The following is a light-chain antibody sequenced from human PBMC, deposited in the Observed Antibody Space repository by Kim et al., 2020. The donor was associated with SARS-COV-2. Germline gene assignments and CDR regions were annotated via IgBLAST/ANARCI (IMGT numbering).Light chain of an antibody. J-gene: IGLJ1*01. CDR2: DVT. CDR1: SSDVGGYNY. V-gene: IGLV2-11*01. CDR3: CSYAGSYTLV. Sequence: GHSVTISCTRTSSDVGGYNYVSWYQQHPGKAPKLMIYDVTKRPSGVPDRFSGSKSGNTASLTISGLQAEDEADYYCCSYAGSYTLVFGTGTKVTVL.